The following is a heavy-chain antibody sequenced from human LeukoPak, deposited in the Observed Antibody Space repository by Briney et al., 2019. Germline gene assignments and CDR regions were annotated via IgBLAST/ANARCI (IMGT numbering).Heavy chain of an antibody. CDR3: ASDYRSGPICA. V-gene: IGHV3-48*01. J-gene: IGHJ4*02. CDR2: ITAVGSNS. Sequence: GESLKISCAASGLSFSTYGFSWVRQAPGKGLEWVSSITAVGSNSYHAAPVRGRLSFSRANSKNYLYLQLTSLRAKDTPMYFCASDYRSGPICAWGQGTLVSVSS. CDR1: GLSFSTYG. D-gene: IGHD3-10*01.